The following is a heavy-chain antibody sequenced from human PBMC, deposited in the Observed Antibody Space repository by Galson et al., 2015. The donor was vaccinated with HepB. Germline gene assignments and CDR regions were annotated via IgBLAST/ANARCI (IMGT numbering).Heavy chain of an antibody. V-gene: IGHV3-66*02. CDR2: IYTGGRT. D-gene: IGHD3-3*01. CDR1: GFTVSDNY. J-gene: IGHJ4*02. Sequence: SLRLSCAASGFTVSDNYMSWVRQAPGKGLEWVSLIYTGGRTYYADSVKGRFTISSDYSTNMLFLQMNSLRSEDTAVYYCARDSPHYDFCRGYFDHWGQGALVTVSS. CDR3: ARDSPHYDFCRGYFDH.